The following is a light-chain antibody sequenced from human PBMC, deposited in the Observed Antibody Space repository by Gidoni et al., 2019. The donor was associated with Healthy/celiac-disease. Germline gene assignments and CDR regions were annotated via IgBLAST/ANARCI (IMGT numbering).Light chain of an antibody. J-gene: IGKJ1*01. CDR1: QSVSSSY. V-gene: IGKV3-20*01. Sequence: EIVLTQSPGTLSLSPGERATLPCRASQSVSSSYLAWYQQKPGQAPRLLIYGASSGSGTDFTLTISRLEPEDFAVYYCQQYGSSPTFGQGTKVEIK. CDR2: GAS. CDR3: QQYGSSPT.